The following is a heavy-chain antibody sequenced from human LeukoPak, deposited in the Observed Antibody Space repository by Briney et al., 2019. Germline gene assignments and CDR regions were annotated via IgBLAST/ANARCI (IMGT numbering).Heavy chain of an antibody. D-gene: IGHD3-10*01. CDR1: GFTFSDYY. J-gene: IGHJ4*02. CDR3: ARDEGSMVRGVLDY. V-gene: IGHV3-11*04. Sequence: PGGSLRLSCAASGFTFSDYYMSWIRQAPGKGLEWVSYISSSGSTIYYANSVKGRFTISRDNYKNTLYLQMGSLRAEDMAVYYCARDEGSMVRGVLDYWGQGTLVTVSP. CDR2: ISSSGSTI.